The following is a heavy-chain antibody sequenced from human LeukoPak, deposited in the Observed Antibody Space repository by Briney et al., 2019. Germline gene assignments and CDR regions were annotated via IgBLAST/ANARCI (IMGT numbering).Heavy chain of an antibody. Sequence: ASVKVSCKASGYTFTSYAMHWVRQAPGQRLEWMGWINAGNGNTKYSQKFQGRVTITRDTSASTAYMELSSLRSEDTAVYYCARWKEDYDSSGYFDYWGQGTLVTVSS. J-gene: IGHJ4*02. V-gene: IGHV1-3*01. CDR3: ARWKEDYDSSGYFDY. CDR1: GYTFTSYA. D-gene: IGHD3-22*01. CDR2: INAGNGNT.